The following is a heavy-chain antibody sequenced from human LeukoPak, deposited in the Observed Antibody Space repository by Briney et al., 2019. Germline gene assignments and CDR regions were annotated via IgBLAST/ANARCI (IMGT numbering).Heavy chain of an antibody. D-gene: IGHD1-26*01. V-gene: IGHV1-2*02. CDR3: AKVPSGSYPPNNYFDY. J-gene: IGHJ4*02. CDR1: GYTFTGYY. Sequence: ASVKVSCKASGYTFTGYYMHWVRQAPGQGLEWMGWINPNSGGTNYAQKFQGRVTMTRDTSISTAYMELSRLRSDDTAVYYCAKVPSGSYPPNNYFDYWGQGTLVTVSS. CDR2: INPNSGGT.